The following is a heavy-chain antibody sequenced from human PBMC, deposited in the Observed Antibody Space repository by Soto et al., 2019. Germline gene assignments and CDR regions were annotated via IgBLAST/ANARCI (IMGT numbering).Heavy chain of an antibody. CDR1: GGSVSSGSYC. V-gene: IGHV4-61*01. J-gene: IGHJ5*02. D-gene: IGHD5-12*01. CDR3: ARDLRVAFDP. Sequence: PSETLSLTCTVSGGSVSSGSYCWSWIRQPPGKGLEWIGYIYYSGSTNYNPSLKSRVTISVDTSKNQFSLKLSSVTAADTAVYYCARDLRVAFDPWGKGTLVTVAS. CDR2: IYYSGST.